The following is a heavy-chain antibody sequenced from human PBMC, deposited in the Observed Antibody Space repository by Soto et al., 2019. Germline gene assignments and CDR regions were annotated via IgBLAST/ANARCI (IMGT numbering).Heavy chain of an antibody. J-gene: IGHJ5*02. CDR1: GGSISSGGYY. CDR3: ARDGASESSGYKWFDP. CDR2: IYYSGSN. Sequence: TLSLTCTFSGGSISSGGYYWNWIRHHPGKGLEWIGYIYYSGSNYYNPSLRSRLTISLDTSKNQFSVKLSSVTAADTAVYYCARDGASESSGYKWFDPCGQGTLVTVSS. D-gene: IGHD3-22*01. V-gene: IGHV4-31*03.